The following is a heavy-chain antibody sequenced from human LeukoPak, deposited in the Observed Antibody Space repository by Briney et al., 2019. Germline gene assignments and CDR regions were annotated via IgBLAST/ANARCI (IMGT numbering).Heavy chain of an antibody. J-gene: IGHJ4*02. CDR3: ARDGYYYGSGSFVDY. V-gene: IGHV1-2*02. Sequence: ASVKVSCKASGYTFTSYFIHWVRQAPGQGLEWMGWINSNGGGTSYAQRYQGRVTLTRDTSINTAYMELTRLRSDDTAVFYCARDGYYYGSGSFVDYWGQGTLVTVSS. CDR1: GYTFTSYF. CDR2: INSNGGGT. D-gene: IGHD3-10*01.